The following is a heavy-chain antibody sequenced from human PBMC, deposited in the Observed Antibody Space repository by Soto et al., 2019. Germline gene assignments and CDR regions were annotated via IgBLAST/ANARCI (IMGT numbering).Heavy chain of an antibody. CDR3: ARYGSTSWYGMFDY. V-gene: IGHV4-59*01. CDR1: GASISNYY. D-gene: IGHD6-13*01. J-gene: IGHJ4*02. Sequence: SETLSLTCTVSGASISNYYWSWIRQPPGKGLEWIGYIYHSGSTNYNPSLKSRVTISVATSKNQFSLKLNSVTAADTAVYYCARYGSTSWYGMFDYWGQRTLVTVSS. CDR2: IYHSGST.